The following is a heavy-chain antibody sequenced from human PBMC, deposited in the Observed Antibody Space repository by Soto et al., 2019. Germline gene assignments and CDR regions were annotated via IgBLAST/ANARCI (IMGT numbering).Heavy chain of an antibody. CDR3: ARAEYCSGGSCYSTN. V-gene: IGHV4-31*03. J-gene: IGHJ4*02. Sequence: QVQLQESGPGLVKPSQTLSLTCTVSGGSISSGGYYWSWIRQHPGKGLEWIGYIYYSGSTYYNPSLKRRVTISVDTSKTQFSLKLSSVTAADTAVYYCARAEYCSGGSCYSTNWGQGTLVTVSS. D-gene: IGHD2-15*01. CDR2: IYYSGST. CDR1: GGSISSGGYY.